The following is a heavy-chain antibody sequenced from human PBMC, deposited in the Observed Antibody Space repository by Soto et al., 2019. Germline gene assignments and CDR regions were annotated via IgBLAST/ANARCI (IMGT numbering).Heavy chain of an antibody. D-gene: IGHD4-17*01. CDR1: GYTFTSYA. Sequence: ASLKVSCKASGYTFTSYAMHWVRQAPGQRLEWMGWINAGNGNTKYSQKFQGRVTITRDTSASTAYMELSSLRSEDTAVYYCARASGDYFKFDYWGQGTLVTVSS. CDR2: INAGNGNT. V-gene: IGHV1-3*01. CDR3: ARASGDYFKFDY. J-gene: IGHJ4*02.